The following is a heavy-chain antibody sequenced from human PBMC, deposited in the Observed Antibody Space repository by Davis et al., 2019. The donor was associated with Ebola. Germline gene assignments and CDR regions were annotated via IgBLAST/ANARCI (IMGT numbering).Heavy chain of an antibody. J-gene: IGHJ4*02. D-gene: IGHD2-15*01. V-gene: IGHV5-51*01. Sequence: GESLKISCKGSGYSFTSYWIGWVRQMPGKGLEWMGIIYPGDSDTRYSPSFQGQVTISADKSISTAYLQWSSLKASDTAMYYCARQWWCSGGSCYFDYWGQGTLVTVSS. CDR3: ARQWWCSGGSCYFDY. CDR2: IYPGDSDT. CDR1: GYSFTSYW.